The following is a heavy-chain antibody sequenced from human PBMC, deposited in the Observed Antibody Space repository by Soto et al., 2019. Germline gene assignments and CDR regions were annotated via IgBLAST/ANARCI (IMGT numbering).Heavy chain of an antibody. Sequence: QVQLVQSGAEVKKPGSSVKVSCKASGGTFSSDSFSWVRQAPGQGLEWMGGIIPMFDTPIYAQKFQDRVTITADEATSKAYMQLSSLRSGDTAVYYCARSGGLARDFNYWGQGSLVTVSS. J-gene: IGHJ4*02. D-gene: IGHD2-15*01. CDR1: GGTFSSDS. CDR3: ARSGGLARDFNY. CDR2: IIPMFDTP. V-gene: IGHV1-69*12.